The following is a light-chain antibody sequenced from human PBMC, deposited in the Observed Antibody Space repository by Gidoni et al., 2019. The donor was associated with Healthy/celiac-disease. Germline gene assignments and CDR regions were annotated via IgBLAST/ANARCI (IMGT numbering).Light chain of an antibody. Sequence: DIKMNQSPSSLSASVGDRVTITCQASQVISNYLNWYQQKPGKAPKLLIYDASNLETGVPSRFSGSGSGTDFTFTISSLQPEDIATYYCQQYDNLPLTFGGGTKVEIK. CDR3: QQYDNLPLT. J-gene: IGKJ4*01. CDR1: QVISNY. V-gene: IGKV1-33*01. CDR2: DAS.